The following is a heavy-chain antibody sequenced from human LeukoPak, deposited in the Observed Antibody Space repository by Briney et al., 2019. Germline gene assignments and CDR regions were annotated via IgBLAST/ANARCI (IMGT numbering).Heavy chain of an antibody. CDR1: GFIFSSYA. D-gene: IGHD2-15*01. CDR3: PKDQGSLPTLNWFDP. Sequence: GGSLRLSCAASGFIFSSYAMNWVRQAPGKGLEWVSSISGSGDSTYSADSVKGRFTISRDNSKSTLYLQMNSLRAEDTAVYYCPKDQGSLPTLNWFDPWGQGTLVTVSS. J-gene: IGHJ5*02. CDR2: ISGSGDST. V-gene: IGHV3-23*01.